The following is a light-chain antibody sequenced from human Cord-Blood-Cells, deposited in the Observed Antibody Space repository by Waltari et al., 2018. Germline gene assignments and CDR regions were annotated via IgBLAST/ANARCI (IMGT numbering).Light chain of an antibody. Sequence: EIVLTQSPGTLSLSPGERATLSCRASQSVSSSYLAWYQQKPGQAPRLLIYGASSRATGIPDRFSGSGSGTDFTLTISRLEPEDFAVYYCQQYGSSPPRALMYTFGQVTKLEIK. J-gene: IGKJ2*01. V-gene: IGKV3-20*01. CDR1: QSVSSSY. CDR2: GAS. CDR3: QQYGSSPPRALMYT.